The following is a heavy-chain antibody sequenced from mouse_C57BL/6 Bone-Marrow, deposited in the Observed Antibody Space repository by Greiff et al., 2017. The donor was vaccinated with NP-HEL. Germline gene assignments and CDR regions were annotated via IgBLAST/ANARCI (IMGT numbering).Heavy chain of an antibody. CDR2: INPNNGGT. D-gene: IGHD4-1*01. V-gene: IGHV1-18*01. Sequence: VQLQQSGPELVKPGASVKIPCKASGYTFTDYNMDWVKQSHGKSLEWIGDINPNNGGTIYNQKFKGKATLTVDKSSSTAYMELRSLTSEDTAVYYCARTANWDGWFAYWGQGTLVTVSA. CDR1: GYTFTDYN. J-gene: IGHJ3*01. CDR3: ARTANWDGWFAY.